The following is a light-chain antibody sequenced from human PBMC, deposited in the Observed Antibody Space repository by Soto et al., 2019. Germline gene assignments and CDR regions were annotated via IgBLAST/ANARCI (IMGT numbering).Light chain of an antibody. CDR3: AAWDDSLSGPWV. CDR2: EVT. V-gene: IGLV2-8*01. CDR1: SSDVGVHNF. J-gene: IGLJ3*02. Sequence: QSALTQPPSASGSLGQSVTISCTGTSSDVGVHNFVSWYQQSPGKAPKLLIYEVTKRPAGVPDRFSGSKSGNTASLTVSGLQAEDEADYYCAAWDDSLSGPWVFGGGTQLTVL.